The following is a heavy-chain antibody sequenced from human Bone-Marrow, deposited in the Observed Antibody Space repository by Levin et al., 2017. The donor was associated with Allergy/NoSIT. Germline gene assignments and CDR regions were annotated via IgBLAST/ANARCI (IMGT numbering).Heavy chain of an antibody. CDR2: INGNGDNT. V-gene: IGHV3-64*01. Sequence: GESLKISCAASGFTISSYSMHWVRQAPGKGLEYVSAINGNGDNTYYANSVKGRFTISRDNSKNTLYLQMGSLRAEDMAVYYCARVGATCYDYWGQGTLVTVSS. CDR3: ARVGATCYDY. J-gene: IGHJ4*02. D-gene: IGHD2-2*01. CDR1: GFTISSYS.